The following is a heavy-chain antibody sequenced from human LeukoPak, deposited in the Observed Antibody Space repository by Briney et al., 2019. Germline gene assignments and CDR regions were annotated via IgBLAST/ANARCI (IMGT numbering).Heavy chain of an antibody. V-gene: IGHV4-59*08. J-gene: IGHJ4*02. Sequence: SETLSLTCTVSGGSINSYYWSWIRQPPGKGLGWIGYIYYSGSTKYNPSLKSRVTISLDMSKTQFSLKLTSVTAADTAFYYCARLRSGWYFDYWGQGTLVTVSS. CDR3: ARLRSGWYFDY. D-gene: IGHD6-19*01. CDR1: GGSINSYY. CDR2: IYYSGST.